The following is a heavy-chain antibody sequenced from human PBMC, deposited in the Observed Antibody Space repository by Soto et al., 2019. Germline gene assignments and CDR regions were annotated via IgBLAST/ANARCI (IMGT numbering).Heavy chain of an antibody. V-gene: IGHV4-31*03. Sequence: QVQLQESGPGLVKPSQTLSLTCTVSGGSISSGGYYWSWIRQHPGKGLEWIGYIYYSGSTYYNPSLKIRVTISVDTSKNQFSLKLSSVTAADTAVYYCARVVDTAMVPWFDPWGQGTLVTVSS. CDR3: ARVVDTAMVPWFDP. D-gene: IGHD5-18*01. CDR2: IYYSGST. J-gene: IGHJ5*02. CDR1: GGSISSGGYY.